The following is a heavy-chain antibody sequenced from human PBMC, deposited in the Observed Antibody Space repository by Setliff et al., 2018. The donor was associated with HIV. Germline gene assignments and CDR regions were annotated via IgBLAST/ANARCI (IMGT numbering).Heavy chain of an antibody. V-gene: IGHV5-51*01. Sequence: GESLKISCKGSGSSFTNYWIAWVRQMPGKGLEWMGIIYPADSDTRYSPSFEGQVTISADKSTSTAYLQWSSLRVEDTAVYYCARVREGYESSGFYVYYYYYMDLWGKGTTVTVSS. CDR2: IYPADSDT. D-gene: IGHD6-19*01. J-gene: IGHJ6*03. CDR1: GSSFTNYW. CDR3: ARVREGYESSGFYVYYYYYMDL.